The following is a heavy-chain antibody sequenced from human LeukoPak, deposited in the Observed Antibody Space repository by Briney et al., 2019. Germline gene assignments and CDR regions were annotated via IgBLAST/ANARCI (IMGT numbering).Heavy chain of an antibody. CDR1: GGSISSGSYY. CDR3: ARSRDSSSYFDY. J-gene: IGHJ4*02. Sequence: TLSLTCTVSGGSISSGSYYWSWIRQPAGKGLEWIGRIYTSGSTNYNPSLKSRVTISVDTSKNQFSLKLSSVTAADMAVYYCARSRDSSSYFDYWGQGTLVTVSS. V-gene: IGHV4-61*02. CDR2: IYTSGST. D-gene: IGHD6-6*01.